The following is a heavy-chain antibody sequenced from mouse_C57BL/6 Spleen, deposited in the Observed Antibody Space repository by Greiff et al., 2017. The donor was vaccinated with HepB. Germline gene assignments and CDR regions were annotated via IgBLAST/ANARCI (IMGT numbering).Heavy chain of an antibody. D-gene: IGHD1-1*01. Sequence: VQLQQSGAELVKPGASVKISCKASGYAFSSYWMNWVKQRPGKGLEWIGQIYPGDGDTNYNGKFKGKATLTADKSSSTSYMQLSSLTSEDSAVYFCARKGVYGSPDYWGQGTTLTVSS. V-gene: IGHV1-80*01. CDR2: IYPGDGDT. J-gene: IGHJ2*01. CDR3: ARKGVYGSPDY. CDR1: GYAFSSYW.